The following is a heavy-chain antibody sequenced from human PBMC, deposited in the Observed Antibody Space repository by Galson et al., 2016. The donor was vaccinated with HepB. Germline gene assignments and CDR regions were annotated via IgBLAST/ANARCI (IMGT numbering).Heavy chain of an antibody. J-gene: IGHJ6*03. CDR3: ARDYKRFSDV. CDR2: TSYSGTT. V-gene: IGHV4-31*03. Sequence: TLSLTCSVSGGPMTSGGYDWNWIRQHPGKGLEWIGSTSYSGTTYYNPSLKSRVIISVDTSKNQFSLKLISVNAADTAVYYCARDYKRFSDVWGKGTTVTVSS. D-gene: IGHD3-10*01. CDR1: GGPMTSGGYD.